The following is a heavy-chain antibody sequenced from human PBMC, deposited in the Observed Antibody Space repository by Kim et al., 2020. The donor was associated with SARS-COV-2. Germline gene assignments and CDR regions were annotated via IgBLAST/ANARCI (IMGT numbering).Heavy chain of an antibody. CDR3: AKDRGGSYTRTIDY. CDR2: ISGSGGST. CDR1: GFTFSSYA. V-gene: IGHV3-23*01. Sequence: GGSLRLSCAATGFTFSSYAMSWVRQAPGKGLEWVSAISGSGGSTYYADSVKGRFTISRDNSKNTLYLQMNSLRAEDTAVYYCAKDRGGSYTRTIDYWGQGTLVTVSS. D-gene: IGHD1-26*01. J-gene: IGHJ4*02.